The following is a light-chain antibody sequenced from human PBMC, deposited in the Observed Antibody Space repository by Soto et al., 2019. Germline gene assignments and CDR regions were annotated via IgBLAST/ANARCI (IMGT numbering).Light chain of an antibody. CDR3: GAHAGSNTWV. V-gene: IGLV2-8*01. CDR2: EVN. J-gene: IGLJ3*02. CDR1: SGDIGAYNY. Sequence: QAVLTQSPSASASPGQSVTLSCTGSSGDIGAYNYVSWYQQHPGKAPKLIIYEVNKRPSGVPDRFSGSKSGITASLTVSGLQAEDEADYYCGAHAGSNTWVFGGGTKLTVL.